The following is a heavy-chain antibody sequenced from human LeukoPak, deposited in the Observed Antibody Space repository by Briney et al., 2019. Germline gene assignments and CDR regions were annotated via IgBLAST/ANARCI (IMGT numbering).Heavy chain of an antibody. CDR2: VYYSGST. CDR1: GGSISSGNYY. D-gene: IGHD3/OR15-3a*01. CDR3: ATSRNVDQFDI. J-gene: IGHJ3*02. Sequence: SQTLSLTCAVSGGSISSGNYYWGWIRQHPGKGLEWIGSVYYSGSTYYNPSLKNRLTISKDTSKNQFSLKLSSVTAADTAVYFCATSRNVDQFDIWGRGTMVTVSS. V-gene: IGHV4-31*11.